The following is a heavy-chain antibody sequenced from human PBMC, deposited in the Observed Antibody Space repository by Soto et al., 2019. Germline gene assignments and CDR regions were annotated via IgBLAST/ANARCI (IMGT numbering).Heavy chain of an antibody. D-gene: IGHD6-19*01. CDR2: VTQDGSEK. CDR1: GFIFRDYW. CDR3: AREYSSGSYVFFDH. J-gene: IGHJ4*02. V-gene: IGHV3-7*03. Sequence: PGGSLRLSCEASGFIFRDYWMSWVRQAPGKGLGWVANVTQDGSEKYYADSVKGRFTISRDNAKNSIYLEMNRLRAEDTALYYCAREYSSGSYVFFDHWGQGNLVTVSS.